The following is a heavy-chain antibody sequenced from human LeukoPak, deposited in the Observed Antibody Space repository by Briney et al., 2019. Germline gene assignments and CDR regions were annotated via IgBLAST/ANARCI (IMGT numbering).Heavy chain of an antibody. V-gene: IGHV4-39*01. CDR1: GGSISSSSYY. CDR3: ARLGQHCGSDCYPPSFDY. CDR2: IYYSGST. D-gene: IGHD2-21*02. Sequence: PSETLSLTCTVSGGSISSSSYYWGWIRQPPGKGLEWIGSIYYSGSTYYNPSLKSRVTISVDTSKNQFSLKLSSVTAADTAVYYCARLGQHCGSDCYPPSFDYWGQGTLVTVSS. J-gene: IGHJ4*02.